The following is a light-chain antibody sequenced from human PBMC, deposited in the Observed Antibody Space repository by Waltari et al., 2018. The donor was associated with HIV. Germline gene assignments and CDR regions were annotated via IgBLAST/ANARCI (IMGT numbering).Light chain of an antibody. CDR1: QGIRND. CDR2: GAS. J-gene: IGKJ1*01. Sequence: AIHSTQYPSSLYAYVGDRATITCRASQGIRNDLAWYQQKPGTAPKLRIYGASSLQSGVPSRFSGSGSGTDFTLTISSLQPEDFATYYCLQDYDYPRTFGHGTKVDLK. CDR3: LQDYDYPRT. V-gene: IGKV1-6*02.